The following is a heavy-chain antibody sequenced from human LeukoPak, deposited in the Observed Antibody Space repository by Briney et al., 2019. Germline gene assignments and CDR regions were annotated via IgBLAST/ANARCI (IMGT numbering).Heavy chain of an antibody. J-gene: IGHJ5*02. Sequence: GGSLRLSCAASGFTFDDYGMSWVRHAPGKGLEWVSGINWNGGSTGYADSVKGRFTISRDNAKNSLYLQMNSLRAEDTALYYCARDSSSSWYLNWFDPWGQGTPVTVSS. CDR3: ARDSSSSWYLNWFDP. D-gene: IGHD6-13*01. CDR1: GFTFDDYG. CDR2: INWNGGST. V-gene: IGHV3-20*04.